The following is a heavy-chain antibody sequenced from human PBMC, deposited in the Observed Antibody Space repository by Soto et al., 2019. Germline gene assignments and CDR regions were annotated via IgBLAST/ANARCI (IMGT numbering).Heavy chain of an antibody. CDR3: ARGAADTAMVDT. Sequence: SETLSLTCTVSGGSIRSYYWTWIRQPPGKGLEWLGYIFYSGSTFYNPSLKSRVTISIHTSKSQFSLQLTSVTAADTAVYYCARGAADTAMVDTWGQGTLVTV. J-gene: IGHJ5*02. CDR2: IFYSGST. CDR1: GGSIRSYY. D-gene: IGHD5-18*01. V-gene: IGHV4-59*01.